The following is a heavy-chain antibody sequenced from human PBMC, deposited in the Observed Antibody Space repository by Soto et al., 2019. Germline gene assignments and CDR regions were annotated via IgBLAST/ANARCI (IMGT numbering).Heavy chain of an antibody. V-gene: IGHV3-23*01. CDR1: GFTFSSYW. CDR3: AKNLGYCESSVCYSGDFYYMDV. CDR2: ISGSGGIT. Sequence: GGSLRLSCAASGFTFSSYWMHWFRQAPGKGLMWVSAISGSGGITYYADSVKGRFTISRDNSKNTLYLQMNSLRAGDAAGYYCAKNLGYCESSVCYSGDFYYMDVWGNGTTVTVSS. J-gene: IGHJ6*03. D-gene: IGHD2-8*01.